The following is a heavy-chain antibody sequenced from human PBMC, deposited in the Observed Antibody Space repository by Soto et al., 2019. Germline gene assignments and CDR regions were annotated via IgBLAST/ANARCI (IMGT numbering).Heavy chain of an antibody. Sequence: GASVKVSCKASGGTFSSYAISWVRQAPGQGLEWMGGIIPIFGTANYAQKFQGRVTITADESTSTAYMELSSLRSEDTAVYYCARDRGDGYNLGGYFDYWGQGTLVTVSS. CDR3: ARDRGDGYNLGGYFDY. V-gene: IGHV1-69*13. J-gene: IGHJ4*02. D-gene: IGHD5-12*01. CDR1: GGTFSSYA. CDR2: IIPIFGTA.